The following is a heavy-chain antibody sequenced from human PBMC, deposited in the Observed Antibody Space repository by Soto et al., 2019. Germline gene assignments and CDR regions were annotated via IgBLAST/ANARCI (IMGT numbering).Heavy chain of an antibody. CDR2: IKQDGGEK. Sequence: EVQLVESGGGLVQPGGSLRLSCAASGFTFSNYWMTWVRQAPGKGLEWVANIKQDGGEKYYLDSVKGRFTIYRDNAKNSLYLQMNSLRTADTAVYYCAREPGFLPNLRYCHSPTCAEDYWGQGALVTVSS. CDR3: AREPGFLPNLRYCHSPTCAEDY. J-gene: IGHJ4*02. D-gene: IGHD2-8*02. V-gene: IGHV3-7*01. CDR1: GFTFSNYW.